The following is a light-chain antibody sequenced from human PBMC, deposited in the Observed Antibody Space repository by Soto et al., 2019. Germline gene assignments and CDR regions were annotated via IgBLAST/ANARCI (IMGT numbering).Light chain of an antibody. CDR3: WSYAGNTIFV. Sequence: QSALTQPASVSGSPGQSITISCTGTSSDVGSYNYVSWYQQHPGKAPALIISEVSNRPSGVSSRFSGSKSGNTASLTISGLQAEDEAYYYCWSYAGNTIFVFGGGTKLTVL. CDR1: SSDVGSYNY. CDR2: EVS. J-gene: IGLJ2*01. V-gene: IGLV2-23*02.